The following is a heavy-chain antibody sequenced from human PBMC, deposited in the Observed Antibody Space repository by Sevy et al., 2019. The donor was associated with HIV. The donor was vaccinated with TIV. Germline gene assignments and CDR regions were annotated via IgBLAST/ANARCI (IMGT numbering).Heavy chain of an antibody. V-gene: IGHV3-30-3*01. D-gene: IGHD3-22*01. CDR1: GFTFSRYA. J-gene: IGHJ3*02. Sequence: GGSLRLSCAASGFTFSRYAMHWVRQAPGKGLEWVTIISYDGTIKYYAESVKGRFTISRDNSKNTLYLQMNSLSTDETAVYYCARNPNYSDDRSGSVHDAFDIWGQGTTVTVSS. CDR2: ISYDGTIK. CDR3: ARNPNYSDDRSGSVHDAFDI.